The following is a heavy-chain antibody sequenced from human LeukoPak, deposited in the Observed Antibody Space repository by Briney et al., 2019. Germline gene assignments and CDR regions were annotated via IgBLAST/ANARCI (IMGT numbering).Heavy chain of an antibody. D-gene: IGHD6-13*01. V-gene: IGHV3-48*01. CDR1: GFTFSSYS. J-gene: IGHJ4*02. Sequence: GGSLRLSCAASGFTFSSYSMNWVRQAPGKGLEWLSYIRSSSSAIYYADSVKGRFTISTDNAKNTLYLQTNSLRAEDTAVYYCARRGAAGTYYFDYWGQGTLVTVSS. CDR3: ARRGAAGTYYFDY. CDR2: IRSSSSAI.